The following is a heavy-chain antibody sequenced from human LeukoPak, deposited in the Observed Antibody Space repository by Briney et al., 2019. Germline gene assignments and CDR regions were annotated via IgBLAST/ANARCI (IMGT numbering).Heavy chain of an antibody. V-gene: IGHV1-69*04. Sequence: SVKVSCTASGGTFRRDAISWVRQAPGQGLEWMGRIIPILGLANSAQKFQGRVTITADISTSTAYMELSSLRYEDMAVYFCARGNTSAYYGAYFDYGGQGTLAPVSS. CDR3: ARGNTSAYYGAYFDY. J-gene: IGHJ4*02. D-gene: IGHD3-22*01. CDR1: GGTFRRDA. CDR2: IIPILGLA.